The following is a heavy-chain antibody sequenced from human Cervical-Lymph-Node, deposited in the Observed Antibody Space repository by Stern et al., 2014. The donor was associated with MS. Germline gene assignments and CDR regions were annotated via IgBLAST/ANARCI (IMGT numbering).Heavy chain of an antibody. D-gene: IGHD6-13*01. CDR2: IFSNDEK. Sequence: EESGPVLVKPTETLTLTCTVSGFSLTSARMGVTWIRQPPGKALEWLAHIFSNDEKSYSTSLKSRLTISKDTSKSQVVLTLTNLDPVDTATYYCARIIKASSITDYWGQGTLVTVSS. CDR1: GFSLTSARMG. V-gene: IGHV2-26*01. J-gene: IGHJ4*02. CDR3: ARIIKASSITDY.